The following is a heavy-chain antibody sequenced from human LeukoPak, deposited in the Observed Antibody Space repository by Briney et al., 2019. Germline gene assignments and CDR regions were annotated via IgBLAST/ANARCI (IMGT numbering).Heavy chain of an antibody. J-gene: IGHJ5*02. CDR1: GGSISSGTSS. V-gene: IGHV4-31*03. Sequence: SETLSLTCTVSGGSISSGTSSWSWIRQHPGKGLEWLGYIFDSGYSYYNPSLKSRLSMSVDTSKNRFSLTLSSVTAADTAIYYCAETNTPDNWFDPWGQGTLVTVSS. CDR2: IFDSGYS. CDR3: AETNTPDNWFDP.